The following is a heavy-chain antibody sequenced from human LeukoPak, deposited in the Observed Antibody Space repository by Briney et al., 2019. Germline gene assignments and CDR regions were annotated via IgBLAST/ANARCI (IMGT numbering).Heavy chain of an antibody. CDR3: ARDLGDYVWGTLNWFDP. J-gene: IGHJ5*02. Sequence: GGSLRLSCAASEFSVGSNYMTWVRQGPGKGLEWVSLIFSGGSTYYADSVKGRFTISRDNSKNTLYLQMNSLRAEDTAVYYCARDLGDYVWGTLNWFDPWGQGTLVTVSS. CDR1: EFSVGSNY. CDR2: IFSGGST. V-gene: IGHV3-66*01. D-gene: IGHD3-16*01.